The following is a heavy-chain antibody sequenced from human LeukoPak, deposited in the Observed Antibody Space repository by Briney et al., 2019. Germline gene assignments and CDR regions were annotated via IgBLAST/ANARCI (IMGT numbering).Heavy chain of an antibody. D-gene: IGHD3-3*01. J-gene: IGHJ1*01. CDR1: GGSFSGYY. CDR2: INHSGST. V-gene: IGHV4-34*01. CDR3: ARGPHYDFWSGYLRSGHFQH. Sequence: PSETLSLTCAVYGGSFSGYYWSWLRQPPGKGLEWIGEINHSGSTNYNPSLKSRVTISVDTSKNQFSLKLSSVTAADTAVYYCARGPHYDFWSGYLRSGHFQHWGQGTLVTVSS.